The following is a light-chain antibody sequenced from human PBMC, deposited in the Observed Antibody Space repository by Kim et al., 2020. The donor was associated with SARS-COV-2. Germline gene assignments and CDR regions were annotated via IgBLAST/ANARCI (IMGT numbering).Light chain of an antibody. CDR1: SIRSYY. V-gene: IGLV3-19*01. CDR2: GKN. Sequence: VALGQTVRITGQGDSIRSYYATWYQQKPGQAPIIVIYGKNIRPSGIPDRFSGSSSGNTASLTITGTQAGDEADYYCNSRDSSDNVVFGGGTQLTVL. J-gene: IGLJ2*01. CDR3: NSRDSSDNVV.